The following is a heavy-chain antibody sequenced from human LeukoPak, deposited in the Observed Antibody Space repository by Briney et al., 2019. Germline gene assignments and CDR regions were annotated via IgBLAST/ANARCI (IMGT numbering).Heavy chain of an antibody. Sequence: PGASVKVSCEASGYTFTSYGISWVRQAPGQGLEWMGWISAYNGNTNYAQKLQGRVTMTTDTSTSTAYMELRSLRSDDTAVYYCARVGYYYDSSGYYYGDYYGMDVWGQGTTVTVSS. CDR2: ISAYNGNT. D-gene: IGHD3-22*01. CDR1: GYTFTSYG. V-gene: IGHV1-18*01. J-gene: IGHJ6*02. CDR3: ARVGYYYDSSGYYYGDYYGMDV.